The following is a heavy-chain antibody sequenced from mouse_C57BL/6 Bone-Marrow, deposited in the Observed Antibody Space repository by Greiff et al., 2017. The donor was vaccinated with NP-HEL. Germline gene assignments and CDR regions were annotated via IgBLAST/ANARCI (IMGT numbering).Heavy chain of an antibody. V-gene: IGHV5-6*01. CDR1: GFTFSSYG. CDR2: ISSGGSYT. CDR3: ASPYDYDVAWFAY. Sequence: EVQRVESGGDLVKPGGSLKLSCAASGFTFSSYGMSWVRQTPDKRLEWVATISSGGSYTYYPDSVKGRFTISRDSAKNTLYLQMSSLKSEDTAMYYCASPYDYDVAWFAYWGQGTLVTVSA. J-gene: IGHJ3*01. D-gene: IGHD2-4*01.